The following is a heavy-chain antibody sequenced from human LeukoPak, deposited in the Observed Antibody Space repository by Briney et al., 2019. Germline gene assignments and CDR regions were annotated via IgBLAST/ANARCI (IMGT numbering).Heavy chain of an antibody. CDR3: ASKNRLRGVENFDY. V-gene: IGHV1-69*04. J-gene: IGHJ4*02. CDR1: GGTFSSYA. D-gene: IGHD3-10*01. Sequence: SVKVSCKASGGTFSSYAISWVRQAPGQGLEWMGRIIPILGIANYAQKFQGRVTITADESTSTAYMELSSLRSEDTAVYYCASKNRLRGVENFDYWGQGTLVTVSS. CDR2: IIPILGIA.